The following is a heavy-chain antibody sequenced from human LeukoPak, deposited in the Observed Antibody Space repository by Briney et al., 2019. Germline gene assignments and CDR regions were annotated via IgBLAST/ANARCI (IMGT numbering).Heavy chain of an antibody. CDR3: ARGVYVNY. V-gene: IGHV4-34*01. J-gene: IGHJ4*02. D-gene: IGHD5/OR15-5a*01. Sequence: SETLSLTCAVYGGSFSGYYWSWIRQPPGKGLEWIGEINHSGSTNYNPSLKSRVTISVDTSKNQFSLKLSSVTAADTAVYYCARGVYVNYWGRGTLVTVSS. CDR1: GGSFSGYY. CDR2: INHSGST.